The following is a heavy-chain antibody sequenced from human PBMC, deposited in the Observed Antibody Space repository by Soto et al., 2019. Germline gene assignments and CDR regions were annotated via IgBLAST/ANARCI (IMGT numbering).Heavy chain of an antibody. CDR2: ISAYNGNT. D-gene: IGHD2-15*01. J-gene: IGHJ5*02. Sequence: ASVKVSCKASGYTFTSYGISWLRQAPGQGLEWMGWISAYNGNTNYAQKLQGRVTMTTGTSTSTAYMELRSLRSGDTAVYYCARSPRDWDCSGGSCYFNWFDPWGQGTLVTVSS. CDR3: ARSPRDWDCSGGSCYFNWFDP. V-gene: IGHV1-18*01. CDR1: GYTFTSYG.